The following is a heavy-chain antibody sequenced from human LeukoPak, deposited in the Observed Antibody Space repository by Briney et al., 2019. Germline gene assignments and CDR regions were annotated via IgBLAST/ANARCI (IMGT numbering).Heavy chain of an antibody. CDR3: AKDHTMVRGVADY. CDR1: GFTFSSYA. V-gene: IGHV3-23*01. CDR2: ISGSGGST. D-gene: IGHD3-10*01. J-gene: IGHJ4*02. Sequence: GGPLRLSCAASGFTFSSYAMSWVRQAPGKGLEWVSAISGSGGSTYYADSVKGRFTISRDNSKNTLYLQMNSLRAEDTAVYYCAKDHTMVRGVADYWGQGTLVTVSS.